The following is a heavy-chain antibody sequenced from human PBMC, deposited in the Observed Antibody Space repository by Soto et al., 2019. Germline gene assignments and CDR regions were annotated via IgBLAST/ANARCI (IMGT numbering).Heavy chain of an antibody. CDR1: GYTFTSYD. V-gene: IGHV1-8*01. Sequence: ASVKVSCKASGYTFTSYDINWVRQATGQGLEWMGWMNPNSGNTGYAQKFQGRVTITRDTSASTAYMELSSLRSEDTAVYYCARAWVVVTAPYYWGQGALVTVS. D-gene: IGHD2-21*02. J-gene: IGHJ4*02. CDR2: MNPNSGNT. CDR3: ARAWVVVTAPYY.